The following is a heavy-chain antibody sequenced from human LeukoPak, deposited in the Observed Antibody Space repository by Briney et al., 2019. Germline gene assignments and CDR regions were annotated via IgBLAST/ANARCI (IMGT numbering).Heavy chain of an antibody. V-gene: IGHV3-33*01. CDR2: IWYDGSNK. D-gene: IGHD2-21*01. J-gene: IGHJ4*02. CDR3: VRELPPVVQYYFDH. Sequence: PGGSLRLSCAASGLTFSNHGMHWVRQAPGKGLEGVAFIWYDGSNKYYADSVKGRFTISRDNSKNTLYLQMNSLRAEDTAVYYCVRELPPVVQYYFDHWGPGTLVTVSS. CDR1: GLTFSNHG.